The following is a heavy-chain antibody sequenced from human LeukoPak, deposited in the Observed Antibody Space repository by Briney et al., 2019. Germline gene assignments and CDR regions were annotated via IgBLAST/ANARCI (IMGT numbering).Heavy chain of an antibody. V-gene: IGHV3-7*01. J-gene: IGHJ5*02. D-gene: IGHD4-17*01. Sequence: GGSLRLSCAASGFTFSGYWMSWVRQAPGKGLECVADIKEDGSEKFYVDSVKGRFTISRDNAENSLFLQMNSLRAEDTAVYYCGRGHYGDYAWGQGTLVTVSS. CDR1: GFTFSGYW. CDR3: GRGHYGDYA. CDR2: IKEDGSEK.